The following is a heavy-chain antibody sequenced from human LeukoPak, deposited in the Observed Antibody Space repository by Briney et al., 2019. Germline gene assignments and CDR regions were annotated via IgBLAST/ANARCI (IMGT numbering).Heavy chain of an antibody. CDR1: RFTFSSYA. J-gene: IGHJ4*02. D-gene: IGHD2-15*01. Sequence: GRSLRLSCAASRFTFSSYAMHWVRQAPGKGLEWVAVISYDGSNKYYADSVKGRFTISRDNSKNTLYLQMNSLRAEDTAVYYCARGPLGRYCSGGSCYPGGYWGQGTLVTVSS. V-gene: IGHV3-30-3*01. CDR3: ARGPLGRYCSGGSCYPGGY. CDR2: ISYDGSNK.